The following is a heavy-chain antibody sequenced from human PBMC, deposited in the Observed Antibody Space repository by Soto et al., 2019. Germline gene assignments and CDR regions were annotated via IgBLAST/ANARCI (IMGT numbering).Heavy chain of an antibody. CDR2: IWYDGSNK. CDR3: ARDQGGYFDY. J-gene: IGHJ4*02. CDR1: GFTFNSYG. Sequence: GGSLRLSCAASGFTFNSYGMHWVRQAPGKGLEWVAVIWYDGSNKYYADSVKGRFTISRDNSKNTSYLQMNSLRAEDTAVYYCARDQGGYFDYWGQGTLVTVSS. V-gene: IGHV3-33*01. D-gene: IGHD1-26*01.